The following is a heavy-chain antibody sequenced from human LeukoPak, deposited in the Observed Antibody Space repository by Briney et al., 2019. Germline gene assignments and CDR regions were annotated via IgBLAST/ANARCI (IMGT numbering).Heavy chain of an antibody. V-gene: IGHV1-24*01. CDR2: FDPEDGET. CDR3: ATNTMGAPDGYYYYYGMDV. Sequence: ASVKVSCKVSGYTLTELSMHWVRRAPGKGLEWMGGFDPEDGETIYAQKFQGRVTMTEDTSTDTAYMELSSLRSEDTAVYYCATNTMGAPDGYYYYYGMDVWGQGTTVTVSS. CDR1: GYTLTELS. J-gene: IGHJ6*02. D-gene: IGHD1-26*01.